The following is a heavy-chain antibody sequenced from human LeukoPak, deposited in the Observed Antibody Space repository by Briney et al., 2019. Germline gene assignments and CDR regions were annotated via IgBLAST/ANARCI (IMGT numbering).Heavy chain of an antibody. CDR1: GFTFSSHG. D-gene: IGHD3-10*01. CDR2: IRYDGSNK. Sequence: PGGSLRLSRAASGFTFSSHGMHWVRQAPGKGLEWVAFIRYDGSNKYYADSVKGRFTISRDNSKNTLYLQMNSLRAEDTAVYYCAKEGFGEFRPYYFDYWGQGTLVTVSS. CDR3: AKEGFGEFRPYYFDY. V-gene: IGHV3-30*02. J-gene: IGHJ4*02.